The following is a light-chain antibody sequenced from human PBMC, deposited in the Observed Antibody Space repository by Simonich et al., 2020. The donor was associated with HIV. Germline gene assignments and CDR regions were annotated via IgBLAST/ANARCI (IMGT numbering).Light chain of an antibody. CDR1: QNVLSSSNNKNY. CDR3: QQYYITPHT. Sequence: DIVMTQSPDSLAVSLGERATINCKSSQNVLSSSNNKNYLAWYQQKPGQPPKLLIYWASTRESGVPDRFNGSGSETDFTLTISSLQAEDVAVYYCQQYYITPHTFGQGTKVEIK. V-gene: IGKV4-1*01. CDR2: WAS. J-gene: IGKJ1*01.